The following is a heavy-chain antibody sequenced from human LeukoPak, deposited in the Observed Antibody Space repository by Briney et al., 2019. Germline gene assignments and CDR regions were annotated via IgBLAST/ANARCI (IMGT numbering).Heavy chain of an antibody. D-gene: IGHD2-21*02. V-gene: IGHV3-30*02. CDR3: AKIVVVTANRDY. Sequence: GGSLRLSCAASGFTFSSYGMHWVRQAPGKGLEWVAFIRYDGSKKYYADSVKGRFTISRDNSKNTLYLQMNSLRAEDTAVYYCAKIVVVTANRDYWGQGNLVTVSS. CDR1: GFTFSSYG. CDR2: IRYDGSKK. J-gene: IGHJ4*02.